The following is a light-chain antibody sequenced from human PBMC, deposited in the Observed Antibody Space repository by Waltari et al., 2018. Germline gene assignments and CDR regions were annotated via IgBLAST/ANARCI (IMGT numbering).Light chain of an antibody. CDR3: SSYTTGSTRYV. CDR1: SSDIGASNF. CDR2: DVN. J-gene: IGLJ1*01. V-gene: IGLV2-14*03. Sequence: QSALTQPASVSGSPGQSITISCTGTSSDIGASNFVPWYQKHPGKAPKVMIYDVNNRPSGVSSRFSGSKSGNTASLTISGLQAEDEADYYCSSYTTGSTRYVFGSGTKVTVL.